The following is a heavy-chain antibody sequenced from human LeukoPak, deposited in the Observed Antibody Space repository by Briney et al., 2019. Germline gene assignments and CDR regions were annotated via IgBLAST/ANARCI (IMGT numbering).Heavy chain of an antibody. J-gene: IGHJ4*02. CDR2: INHSGST. Sequence: SETLSLTCAVYSGSFSGYYWSWIRQPPGKGLEWIGEINHSGSTNYNPSLKSRVTISVDTSKNQFSLKLSSVTAADTAVYYCARGGVGATRASHYWGQGTLVTVSS. CDR3: ARGGVGATRASHY. V-gene: IGHV4-34*01. D-gene: IGHD1-26*01. CDR1: SGSFSGYY.